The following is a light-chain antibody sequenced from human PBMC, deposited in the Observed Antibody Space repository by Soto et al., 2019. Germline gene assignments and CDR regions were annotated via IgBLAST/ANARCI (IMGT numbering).Light chain of an antibody. V-gene: IGKV1-5*01. J-gene: IGKJ1*01. Sequence: DIQMTQSPSTLSTSVGDRVTITCRASQSISSWLAWYQQKPGKAPKLLIYDASSLESGVPSRFSGSGSGPEFTLTISSLHPYDFATYYCQQYNSYPLTFGQGTRVELK. CDR2: DAS. CDR3: QQYNSYPLT. CDR1: QSISSW.